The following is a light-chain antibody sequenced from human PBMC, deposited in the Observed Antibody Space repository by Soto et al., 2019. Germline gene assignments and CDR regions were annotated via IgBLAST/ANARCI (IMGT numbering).Light chain of an antibody. J-gene: IGKJ3*01. CDR2: AAS. V-gene: IGKV1-39*01. CDR1: QSSSSY. Sequence: DIQMTQSPSSLSASVGDRVTITCRASQSSSSYLNWYQQKPGKAPKLLIYAASSLQSEVPSRFSGSGSGTDFTLTISSLQPDDFATYYCQQTYSIPRFPFGPGTKVDV. CDR3: QQTYSIPRFP.